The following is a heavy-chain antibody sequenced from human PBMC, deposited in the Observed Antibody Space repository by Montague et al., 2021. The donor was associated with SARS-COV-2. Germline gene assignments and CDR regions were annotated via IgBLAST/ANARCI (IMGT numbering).Heavy chain of an antibody. D-gene: IGHD3-10*01. Sequence: SETLSLTCSVSSGSIISSGYYRGWIRQPPGKELEWISNIYYSGTTYYNPSLQSRGTISVDTSKNHLSLRLSSVTAADTAVYFCARGMIRGVTTPFDYWGQGSQVTVSS. CDR1: SGSIISSGYY. CDR3: ARGMIRGVTTPFDY. CDR2: IYYSGTT. J-gene: IGHJ4*02. V-gene: IGHV4-39*02.